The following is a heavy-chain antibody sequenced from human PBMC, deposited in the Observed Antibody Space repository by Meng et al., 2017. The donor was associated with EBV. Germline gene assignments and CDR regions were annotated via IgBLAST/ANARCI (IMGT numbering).Heavy chain of an antibody. CDR3: AHIIAARPFDY. V-gene: IGHV2-5*02. J-gene: IGHJ4*02. CDR1: WFSLSTRGVG. D-gene: IGHD6-6*01. CDR2: IYWDDDK. Sequence: TLKEACPTLVNPTQTSQLTCPFLWFSLSTRGVGVGWIRQPPGKALEWLALIYWDDDKRYSPSLKSRLTITKDTSKNQVVLTMTNMDPVDAATYYCAHIIAARPFDYWGQGTLVTVS.